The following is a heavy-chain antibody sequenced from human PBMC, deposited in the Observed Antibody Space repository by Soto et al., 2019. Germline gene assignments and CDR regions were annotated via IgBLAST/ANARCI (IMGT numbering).Heavy chain of an antibody. CDR3: ARERFEPLLLQHWFDP. D-gene: IGHD3-22*01. J-gene: IGHJ5*02. CDR1: GGTFSSYA. Sequence: SVKVSCKASGGTFSSYAISWVRQAPGQGLEWMGGIIPIFGTANYAQKFQGRVTITADESTSTAYMELSSLRSEDTAVYYCARERFEPLLLQHWFDPWGQGTLVTVSS. V-gene: IGHV1-69*13. CDR2: IIPIFGTA.